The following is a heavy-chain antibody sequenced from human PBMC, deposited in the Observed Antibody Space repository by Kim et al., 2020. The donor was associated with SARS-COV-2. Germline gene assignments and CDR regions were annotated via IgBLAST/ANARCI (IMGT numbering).Heavy chain of an antibody. CDR1: GYTFIDYY. Sequence: ASVKVSCKTSGYTFIDYYVHWIRQAPGQGLEWLGVINPSVGGTSYAQKFQGRVTMTRNTSTSTVYMDLSSLVSEDTAVYYCARDGDYDTTAFDYWGQGTPVTVSS. V-gene: IGHV1-46*01. J-gene: IGHJ4*02. CDR2: INPSVGGT. CDR3: ARDGDYDTTAFDY. D-gene: IGHD3-22*01.